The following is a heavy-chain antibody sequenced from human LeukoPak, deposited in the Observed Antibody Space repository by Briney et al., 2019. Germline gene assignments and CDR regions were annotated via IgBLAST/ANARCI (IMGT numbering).Heavy chain of an antibody. Sequence: SETLSLTCTVSGGSISSSSYYWGWIRQPPGKGLEWIGSIYYSGSTYYNPSLKSRVTISVDTSKNQFSLKLSSVTAADTAVYYCARMYYYDSSGYYLNDAFDIWGQGTMVTVSS. CDR3: ARMYYYDSSGYYLNDAFDI. V-gene: IGHV4-39*07. CDR2: IYYSGST. CDR1: GGSISSSSYY. J-gene: IGHJ3*02. D-gene: IGHD3-22*01.